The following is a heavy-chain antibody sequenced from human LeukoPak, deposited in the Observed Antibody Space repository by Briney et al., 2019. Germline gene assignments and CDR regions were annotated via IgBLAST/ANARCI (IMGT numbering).Heavy chain of an antibody. D-gene: IGHD2/OR15-2a*01. Sequence: GRSLRLSCAASGFTFSSYGMHWVRQAPGKGLEWVAVMSFDGSHTYYADSVKGRFTISRDNSKNTLYLQMNSLRPDDTAVYYCAKVGVRHWVLLPYYYYYYMDVWGKGTTVTVSS. V-gene: IGHV3-30*18. CDR2: MSFDGSHT. CDR1: GFTFSSYG. J-gene: IGHJ6*03. CDR3: AKVGVRHWVLLPYYYYYYMDV.